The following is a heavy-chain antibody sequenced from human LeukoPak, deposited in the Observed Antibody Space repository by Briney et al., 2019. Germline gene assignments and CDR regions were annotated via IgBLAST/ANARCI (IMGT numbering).Heavy chain of an antibody. CDR1: GLTFDDYG. D-gene: IGHD3-10*01. V-gene: IGHV3-20*01. J-gene: IGHJ6*02. CDR3: ARGRKGGRLWFGEIYYYYYGMDV. Sequence: GGSLRLSCAASGLTFDDYGMSWVRQAPGKGLEWVSGINWNGGSTGYADSVKGRFTISRDNAKNSLYLQMNSLRAEDTALYHCARGRKGGRLWFGEIYYYYYGMDVWGQGTTVTVSS. CDR2: INWNGGST.